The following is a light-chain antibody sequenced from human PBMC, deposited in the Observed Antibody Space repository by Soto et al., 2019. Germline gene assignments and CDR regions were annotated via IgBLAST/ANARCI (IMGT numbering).Light chain of an antibody. Sequence: QSVLTQPASVSGSPGQSITISCTGTSNDIGGYNYVSWLQQHPGEAPKLIIYEVSNRPSGVSNRFSGSKSGNTASLTITGLQHEDEASYYCTSYTITHIPVIFGGGTKLTVL. CDR3: TSYTITHIPVI. V-gene: IGLV2-14*01. J-gene: IGLJ2*01. CDR2: EVS. CDR1: SNDIGGYNY.